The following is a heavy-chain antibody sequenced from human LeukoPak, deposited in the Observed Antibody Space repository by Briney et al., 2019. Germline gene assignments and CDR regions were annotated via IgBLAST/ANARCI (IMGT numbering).Heavy chain of an antibody. V-gene: IGHV1-2*02. CDR2: INPNSGGT. Sequence: ASVTVSCKASGYTFTTYYMHWVRQAPGQGLEWMGWINPNSGGTNYAQKFQGRVTMTRDTSISTAYMELSRLRSDDTAVYYCATVRGSGWFGRENYFDYWGQGTLVTVSS. CDR1: GYTFTTYY. J-gene: IGHJ4*02. D-gene: IGHD6-19*01. CDR3: ATVRGSGWFGRENYFDY.